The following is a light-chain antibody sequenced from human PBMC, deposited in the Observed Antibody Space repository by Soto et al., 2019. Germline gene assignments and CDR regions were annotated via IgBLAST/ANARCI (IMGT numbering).Light chain of an antibody. J-gene: IGKJ4*01. CDR1: HSVGTY. V-gene: IGKV3D-15*01. CDR3: QPYNNWPLT. CDR2: GES. Sequence: EIVLTQSPGTLSLSPGERATLSCRASHSVGTYLAWYQQKPGQAPRLLIYGESRRATGIPDRFSGSGSGPEFTLTINSLQSEDFAIYYCQPYNNWPLTFGGGTKVDI.